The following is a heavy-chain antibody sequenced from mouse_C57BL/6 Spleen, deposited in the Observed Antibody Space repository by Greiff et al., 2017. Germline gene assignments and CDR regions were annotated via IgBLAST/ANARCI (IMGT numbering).Heavy chain of an antibody. CDR1: GFSLTSYG. D-gene: IGHD1-1*01. J-gene: IGHJ4*01. CDR2: IWSDGST. CDR3: ARHEHYYSYAMDY. V-gene: IGHV2-6-1*01. Sequence: QVQLQQSGPGLVAPSQSLSITCTVSGFSLTSYGVHWVRQPPGKGLEWLVVIWSDGSTTYNSALKSRLSISKDNSKSQVFLKMNSLQTDDTAMYYCARHEHYYSYAMDYWGQGTSVTVSS.